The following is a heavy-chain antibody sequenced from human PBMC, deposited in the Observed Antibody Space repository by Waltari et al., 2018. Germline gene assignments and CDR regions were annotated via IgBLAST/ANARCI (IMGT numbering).Heavy chain of an antibody. CDR1: GGSISSSSYY. CDR3: ASLDSSGWYRFDY. Sequence: QLQLQESGPGLVKPSETLSLTCTVSGGSISSSSYYWGWIRQPPGKGLEWIGNIYYSGITYYNPSLKSRVTISVDTSKNQFSLKLSSVTAADTAVYYCASLDSSGWYRFDYWGQGTLVTVSS. J-gene: IGHJ4*02. V-gene: IGHV4-39*01. CDR2: IYYSGIT. D-gene: IGHD6-19*01.